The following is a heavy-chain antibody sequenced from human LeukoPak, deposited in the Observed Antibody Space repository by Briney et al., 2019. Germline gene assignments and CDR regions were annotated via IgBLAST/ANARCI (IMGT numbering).Heavy chain of an antibody. CDR2: ISSSSRTI. CDR3: AELGITMIGGV. Sequence: GGSLRLSCAASGFTFSSYRMNWVRQAPGKGLEWVSYISSSSRTIYYADSVKGRLTISRDNAKNSLYLQMNSLRAEDTAVYYCAELGITMIGGVWGKGTTVTISS. D-gene: IGHD3-10*02. V-gene: IGHV3-48*01. J-gene: IGHJ6*04. CDR1: GFTFSSYR.